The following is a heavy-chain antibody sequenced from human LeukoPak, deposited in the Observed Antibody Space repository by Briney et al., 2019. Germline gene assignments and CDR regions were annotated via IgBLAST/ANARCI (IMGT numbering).Heavy chain of an antibody. D-gene: IGHD2-21*02. CDR3: ARVVHVTPYAFDI. CDR2: IKSKTDGGTT. V-gene: IGHV3-15*01. CDR1: GFTFSNAW. J-gene: IGHJ3*02. Sequence: GGSLRLSCAASGFTFSNAWMSWVRQAPGKGLEWVGRIKSKTDGGTTDYAAPVKGRFTISRDDSKSTLYLQMNSLKTEDTAVYYCARVVHVTPYAFDIWGQGTMVTVSS.